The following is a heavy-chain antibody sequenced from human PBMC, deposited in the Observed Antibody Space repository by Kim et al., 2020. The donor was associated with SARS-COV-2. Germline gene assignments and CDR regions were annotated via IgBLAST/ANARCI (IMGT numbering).Heavy chain of an antibody. CDR1: GGSISSYY. CDR2: IYYSGST. V-gene: IGHV4-59*13. CDR3: ATGKMAIHPLSFVY. J-gene: IGHJ4*02. Sequence: SETLSLTCTVSGGSISSYYWSWIRQPPGKGLEWIGYIYYSGSTNYNPSLKSRVTISVDTSKNQFSLKLSSVTAAGTAVYYCATGKMAIHPLSFVYWGQGTLGSVS. D-gene: IGHD3-10*01.